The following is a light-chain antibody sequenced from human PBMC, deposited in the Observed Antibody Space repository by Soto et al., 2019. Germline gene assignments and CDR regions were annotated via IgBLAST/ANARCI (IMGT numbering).Light chain of an antibody. Sequence: PGERATLSCRASESVTSSHLAWYQQKPGQAPRLLIYGASSRATGIPDRFSGSGSGTDFTLTISRLEPEDFAVYYCQHYGSSRNTFGQGTRLEIK. J-gene: IGKJ5*01. CDR2: GAS. CDR1: ESVTSSH. CDR3: QHYGSSRNT. V-gene: IGKV3-20*01.